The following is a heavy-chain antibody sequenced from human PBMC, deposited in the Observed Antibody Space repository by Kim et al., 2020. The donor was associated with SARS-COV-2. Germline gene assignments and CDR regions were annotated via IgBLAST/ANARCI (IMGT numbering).Heavy chain of an antibody. V-gene: IGHV3-30-3*01. Sequence: GGSLRLSCAASGFTFSSYAMHWVRQAPGKGLEWVAVISYDGSNKYYADSVKGRFTISRDNSKNTLYLQVNSLRAEDTAVYYCARSIAGSYYYGMDVWGQGTTVTVSS. D-gene: IGHD6-6*01. J-gene: IGHJ6*02. CDR1: GFTFSSYA. CDR3: ARSIAGSYYYGMDV. CDR2: ISYDGSNK.